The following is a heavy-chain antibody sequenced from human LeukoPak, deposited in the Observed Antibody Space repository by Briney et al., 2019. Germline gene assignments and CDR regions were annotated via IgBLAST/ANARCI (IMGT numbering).Heavy chain of an antibody. Sequence: PSETLSLTCTVSGGSISSYYWGWIRQPPGKGLEWIGSIYHSGSTYYNPSLKSRVTISVDTPKNQFSLKLSSVTAADTAVYYCARSLGDSTVDAFDIWGQGQWSPSLQ. CDR1: GGSISSYY. D-gene: IGHD2-2*01. CDR3: ARSLGDSTVDAFDI. V-gene: IGHV4-38-2*02. J-gene: IGHJ3*02. CDR2: IYHSGST.